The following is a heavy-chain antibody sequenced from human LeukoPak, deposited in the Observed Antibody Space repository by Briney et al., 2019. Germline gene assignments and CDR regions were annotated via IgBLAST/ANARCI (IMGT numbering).Heavy chain of an antibody. D-gene: IGHD1-26*01. CDR2: INPSGGST. CDR1: GYTFTSYY. J-gene: IGHJ4*02. CDR3: ARDRGVGATLGDFDY. Sequence: ASVKVSCKASGYTFTSYYMHWVRQAPGQGLEWMGIINPSGGSTSYAQKFQGRVTMTRDTSTSIVYMGLSSLRSEDTAVYYCARDRGVGATLGDFDYWGQGTLVTVSS. V-gene: IGHV1-46*01.